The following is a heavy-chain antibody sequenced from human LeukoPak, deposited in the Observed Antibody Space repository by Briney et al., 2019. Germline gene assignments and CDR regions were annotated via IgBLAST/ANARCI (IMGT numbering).Heavy chain of an antibody. CDR1: GGSISSGGYY. CDR3: AGVNATVWYFYDFWSGYPDAFDI. V-gene: IGHV4-61*08. Sequence: SETLSLTCTVSGGSISSGGYYWSWIRQPPGKGLEWIGYIYYSGSTNYNPSLKSRVTISVDTSKNQFSLKLSSVTAADTAVYYCAGVNATVWYFYDFWSGYPDAFDIWGQGTMVTVSS. CDR2: IYYSGST. D-gene: IGHD3-3*01. J-gene: IGHJ3*02.